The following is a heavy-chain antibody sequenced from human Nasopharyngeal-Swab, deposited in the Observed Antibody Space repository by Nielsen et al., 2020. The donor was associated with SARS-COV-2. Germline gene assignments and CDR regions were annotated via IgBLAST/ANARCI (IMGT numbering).Heavy chain of an antibody. CDR1: GFSYSRYV. V-gene: IGHV3-23*01. Sequence: GESLMISCQVSGFSYSRYVMSWVRPVPGKGLGCVSAIRGSGGGTYTADSVKGRFTISRDSSKNTLYLQMNSRRAEDTAVYYCAKTNDRYSSTYYCDYWGQGARYTVSS. J-gene: IGHJ4*02. CDR2: IRGSGGGT. CDR3: AKTNDRYSSTYYCDY. D-gene: IGHD6-13*01.